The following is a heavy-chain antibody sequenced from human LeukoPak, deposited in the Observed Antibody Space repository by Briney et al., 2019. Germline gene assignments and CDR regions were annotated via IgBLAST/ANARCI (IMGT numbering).Heavy chain of an antibody. V-gene: IGHV3-48*03. CDR2: ISSSGSTI. CDR3: ARVAVAATQGHAFDI. Sequence: QPGGSLRLSCAASGFTFSSYEMNWVRQAPGKGLEWVSYISSSGSTIYYADSVKGRFTISRDNAKNSLYLQMNSLRAEDTAVYYCARVAVAATQGHAFDIWGQGTMVTVSS. D-gene: IGHD2-15*01. J-gene: IGHJ3*02. CDR1: GFTFSSYE.